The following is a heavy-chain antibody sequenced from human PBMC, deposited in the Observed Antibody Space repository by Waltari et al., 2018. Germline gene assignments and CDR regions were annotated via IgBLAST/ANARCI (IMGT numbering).Heavy chain of an antibody. CDR1: GGSISSESYY. D-gene: IGHD2-8*01. V-gene: IGHV4-39*01. J-gene: IGHJ2*01. CDR3: ARHPAMTIMLWYFDL. Sequence: QLQLQESGPGLVKPSETLSLTCTVSGGSISSESYYWGWIRQPPGKGLEWIGIISYSGSTYYNPSLKSRVTISVDTSKNQFSLKLSSVTAADTAVYYCARHPAMTIMLWYFDLWGRGTLVTVSS. CDR2: ISYSGST.